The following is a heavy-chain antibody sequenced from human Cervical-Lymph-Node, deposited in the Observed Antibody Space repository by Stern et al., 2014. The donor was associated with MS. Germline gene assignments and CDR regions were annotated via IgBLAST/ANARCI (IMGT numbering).Heavy chain of an antibody. CDR2: ISHSGDT. CDR1: GGSISSRY. V-gene: IGHV4-59*08. CDR3: ARLSTAVDF. Sequence: VQLLESGPGLVKPSETLSLTCAVSGGSISSRYWGWIRQPPGKGLEWIGLISHSGDTNYNPSLKRRVTISLDQSKNHISLKQSPVTAADTAVYYCARLSTAVDFWGQGTLVTVSS. J-gene: IGHJ4*02.